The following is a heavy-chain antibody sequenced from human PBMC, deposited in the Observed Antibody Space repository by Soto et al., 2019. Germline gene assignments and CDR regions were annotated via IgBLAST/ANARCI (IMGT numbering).Heavy chain of an antibody. CDR3: ARGAPCSGGSCYSTTDY. Sequence: LSLTCAASGFTFSSYSMNWVRQAPGKGLEWVSSISTSSSYIYYADSVKGRFTFSRDNAKNSLYLQMNSLRAEDTAVYYCARGAPCSGGSCYSTTDYWGQGTLVTVSS. CDR1: GFTFSSYS. D-gene: IGHD2-15*01. CDR2: ISTSSSYI. J-gene: IGHJ4*02. V-gene: IGHV3-21*01.